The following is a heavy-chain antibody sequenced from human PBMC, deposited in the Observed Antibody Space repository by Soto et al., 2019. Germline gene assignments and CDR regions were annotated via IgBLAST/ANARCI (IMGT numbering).Heavy chain of an antibody. CDR2: IWYDGSNK. CDR1: GFTFSSYG. J-gene: IGHJ3*02. CDR3: SRVVAVAGDAFDI. V-gene: IGHV3-33*01. Sequence: GGSLRLSCAASGFTFSSYGMHWVRQAPGKGLEWVAVIWYDGSNKYYADSVKGRFTISRDNSKNTLYLQMNSLRAEDTAVYYCSRVVAVAGDAFDIWGQGTIVTVSS. D-gene: IGHD6-19*01.